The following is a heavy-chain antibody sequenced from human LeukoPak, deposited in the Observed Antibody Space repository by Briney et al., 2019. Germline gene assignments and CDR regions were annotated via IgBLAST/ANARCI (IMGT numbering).Heavy chain of an antibody. D-gene: IGHD6-19*01. J-gene: IGHJ4*02. CDR2: IYHSGST. CDR1: GGSISSSSYF. V-gene: IGHV4-39*07. Sequence: SETLSLTCTVSGGSISSSSYFWGWIRQPPGKGLEWIGSIYHSGSTHYNPSLKSRVTISIITSKNQFSLKLSSVTATDTALYYCARRIAVTGSFDYWGQGTLVTVSS. CDR3: ARRIAVTGSFDY.